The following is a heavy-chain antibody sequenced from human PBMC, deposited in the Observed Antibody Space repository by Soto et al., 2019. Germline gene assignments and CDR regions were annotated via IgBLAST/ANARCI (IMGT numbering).Heavy chain of an antibody. V-gene: IGHV3-15*07. D-gene: IGHD2-21*01. CDR1: GFTFSNAW. CDR3: PTDSFIPCVIFLFAY. J-gene: IGHJ4*01. Sequence: EVHLVESGGGLVKPGGSLRLSCAASGFTFSNAWINWVRQAPGKGLEWVGRIKSKTDGGTTDFAAPVKGRFAISRDDSKNMLCLQTNSQKTEYKAVYYSPTDSFIPCVIFLFAYWGREPLFPVPS. CDR2: IKSKTDGGTT.